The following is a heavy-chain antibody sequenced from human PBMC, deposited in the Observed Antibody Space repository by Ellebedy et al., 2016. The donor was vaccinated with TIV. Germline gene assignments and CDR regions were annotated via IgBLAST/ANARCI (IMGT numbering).Heavy chain of an antibody. D-gene: IGHD3-16*01. CDR2: FGIGGDA. CDR1: GFIFSNYD. V-gene: IGHV3-13*01. J-gene: IGHJ2*01. Sequence: PGGSLRLSCDASGFIFSNYDMHWVRQVAGKGLEWVSGFGIGGDAYYRASVGGRFTISREDAKGSLFLQMNSLTVGDTAVYYCARGARGGENWHFDLWGRGTLVAVSS. CDR3: ARGARGGENWHFDL.